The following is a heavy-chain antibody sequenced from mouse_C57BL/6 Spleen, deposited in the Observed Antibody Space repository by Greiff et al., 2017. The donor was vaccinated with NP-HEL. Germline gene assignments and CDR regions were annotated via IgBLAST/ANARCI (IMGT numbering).Heavy chain of an antibody. Sequence: VQLQQSGPELVKPGASVKISCKASGYAFSSSWMNWVKQRPGKGLEWIGRIYPGDGDTNYNGKFKGKATLTADKSSSTAYMQLSILTSEDSAVYFCARVGVVPLAMDYWSQRASVTVSS. V-gene: IGHV1-82*01. J-gene: IGHJ4*01. CDR3: ARVGVVPLAMDY. CDR1: GYAFSSSW. CDR2: IYPGDGDT. D-gene: IGHD5-1*01.